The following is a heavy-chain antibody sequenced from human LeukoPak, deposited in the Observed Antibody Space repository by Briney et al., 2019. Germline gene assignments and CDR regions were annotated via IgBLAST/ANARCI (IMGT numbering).Heavy chain of an antibody. CDR3: ARGGGDVDTAIPPYFDY. V-gene: IGHV3-20*04. CDR1: GFTFDDYG. Sequence: GGSLRLSCAASGFTFDDYGMSWVRQAPGKGLEWVSGINWNGGSAGYADSVKGRFTISRDNAKNSLYLQMNSLRAEDTALYYCARGGGDVDTAIPPYFDYWGQGTLVTVSS. J-gene: IGHJ4*02. CDR2: INWNGGSA. D-gene: IGHD5-18*01.